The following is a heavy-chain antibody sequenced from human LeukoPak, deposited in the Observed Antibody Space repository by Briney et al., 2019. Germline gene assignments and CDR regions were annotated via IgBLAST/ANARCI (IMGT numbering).Heavy chain of an antibody. V-gene: IGHV3-33*06. J-gene: IGHJ4*02. D-gene: IGHD3-10*01. CDR3: AKDSRWLGELFTFYFDY. CDR1: GFTFSSYV. Sequence: GRSLRLSCAASGFTFSSYVMHWVRQAPGKGLEWVALIWFDGSIKYYADSVKGRFTISRDNSRNTLFLQMNSLRAEDTAVYYCAKDSRWLGELFTFYFDYWGQGTPVTVSS. CDR2: IWFDGSIK.